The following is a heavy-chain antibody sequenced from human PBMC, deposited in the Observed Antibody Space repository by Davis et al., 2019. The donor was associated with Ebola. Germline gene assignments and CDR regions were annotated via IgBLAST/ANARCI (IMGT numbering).Heavy chain of an antibody. CDR2: ISWNSGSI. V-gene: IGHV3-9*01. CDR1: GFTFDDYA. CDR3: AKGRYQLLLSPGMDV. J-gene: IGHJ6*02. D-gene: IGHD2-2*01. Sequence: GGSLRLSCAASGFTFDDYAMHWVPQAPGKGLEWVSGISWNSGSIGYADSVKGRFTISRDNAKNSLYLQMNSLRAEDTALYYCAKGRYQLLLSPGMDVWGQGTTVTVSS.